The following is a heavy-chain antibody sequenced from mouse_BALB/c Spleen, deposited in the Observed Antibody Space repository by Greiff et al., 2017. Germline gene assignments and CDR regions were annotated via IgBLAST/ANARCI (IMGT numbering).Heavy chain of an antibody. Sequence: DVKLVESGGGLVKPGGSLKLSCAASGFTFSSYTMSWVRQTPEKRLEWVATISSGGSYTYYPDSVKGRFTISRDNAKNTLYLQMSSLKSEDTAMYYCTRVGYYDYDGYFDYWGQGTTLTVSS. CDR2: ISSGGSYT. D-gene: IGHD2-4*01. V-gene: IGHV5-6-4*01. J-gene: IGHJ2*01. CDR3: TRVGYYDYDGYFDY. CDR1: GFTFSSYT.